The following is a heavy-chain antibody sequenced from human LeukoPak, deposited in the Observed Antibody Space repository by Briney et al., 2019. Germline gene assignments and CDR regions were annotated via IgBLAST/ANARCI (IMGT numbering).Heavy chain of an antibody. CDR2: INHSGST. J-gene: IGHJ4*02. CDR3: ASSHRGY. CDR1: GGSFSGYY. V-gene: IGHV4-34*01. Sequence: NASETLSLTCAVYGGSFSGYYWSWIRQPPGKGLEWIGEINHSGSTNYNPSLKSRVTISVDTSKNQFSLKLSSVTAADTAVYYCASSHRGYWGQGTLVTVSS.